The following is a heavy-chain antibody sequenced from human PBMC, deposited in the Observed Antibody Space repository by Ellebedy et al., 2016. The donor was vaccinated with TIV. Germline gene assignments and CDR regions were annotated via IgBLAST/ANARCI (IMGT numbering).Heavy chain of an antibody. D-gene: IGHD4-17*01. CDR1: GYTFTGYY. CDR2: ISAYNGNT. Sequence: AASVKVSRKASGYTFTGYYMHWVRQAPGQGLQWMGWISAYNGNTNYAQKFQGRVTMTRDTSISTAYMELSRLRSDDTAVYYCASLPHYGDSGPWGQGTLVTVSS. J-gene: IGHJ5*02. CDR3: ASLPHYGDSGP. V-gene: IGHV1-2*02.